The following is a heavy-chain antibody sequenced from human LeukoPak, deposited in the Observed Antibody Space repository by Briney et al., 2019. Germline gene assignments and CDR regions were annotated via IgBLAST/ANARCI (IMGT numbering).Heavy chain of an antibody. CDR2: INWNGGST. Sequence: PGGSLRLSCAASGFIFSSYAMNWVRQAPGKGLEWVSGINWNGGSTGYADSVKGRFTISRDNARNSLYLQMNSLRAEDTALYHCARFSAVAGTDYWGQGTQVTVSS. CDR3: ARFSAVAGTDY. CDR1: GFIFSSYA. D-gene: IGHD6-19*01. J-gene: IGHJ4*02. V-gene: IGHV3-20*01.